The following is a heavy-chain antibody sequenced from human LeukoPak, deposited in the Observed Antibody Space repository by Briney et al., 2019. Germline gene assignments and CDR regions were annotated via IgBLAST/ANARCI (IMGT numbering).Heavy chain of an antibody. V-gene: IGHV3-30-3*01. CDR1: GFTFSNAW. J-gene: IGHJ4*02. D-gene: IGHD2-2*01. CDR3: ARSGCSSTSCSPEY. Sequence: GGSLRLSCAASGFTFSNAWMNWVRQTPGKGLEWVTVISNDGSNKYYADSVKGRFTVSRDNSRNTLFLEMNSLRTEDTSVYYCARSGCSSTSCSPEYGGQGTLVSVSS. CDR2: ISNDGSNK.